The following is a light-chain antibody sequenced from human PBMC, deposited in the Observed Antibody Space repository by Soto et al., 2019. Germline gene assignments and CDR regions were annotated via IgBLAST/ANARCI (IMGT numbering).Light chain of an antibody. J-gene: IGLJ1*01. CDR3: CSYAGTRTSWV. CDR1: SSDVGTFNL. CDR2: EGT. Sequence: QSVLTQPASVSGFLGQSITMSCTGSSSDVGTFNLVSWFQQHPGKAPKLLIFEGTKRPSGVSDRFSGSKSGNTASLTISGLXAEDEADYHCCSYAGTRTSWVFGTGTKVTVL. V-gene: IGLV2-23*01.